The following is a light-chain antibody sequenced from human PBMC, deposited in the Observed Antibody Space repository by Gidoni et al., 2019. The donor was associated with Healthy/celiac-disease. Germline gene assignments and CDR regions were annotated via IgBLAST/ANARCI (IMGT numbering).Light chain of an antibody. CDR1: QSISTW. J-gene: IGKJ2*01. V-gene: IGKV1-5*03. Sequence: DIQITQSPSTLSASVGDRVTITCRASQSISTWLAWYQQKPGKAPKLLIYKASDLESGVPSRFSGSGSGTEFTLTISSLQPDDFATYYCQQYNSYSPEYTFGQGTKLEIK. CDR3: QQYNSYSPEYT. CDR2: KAS.